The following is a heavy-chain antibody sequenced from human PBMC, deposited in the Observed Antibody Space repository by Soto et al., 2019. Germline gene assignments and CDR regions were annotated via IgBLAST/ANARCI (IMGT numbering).Heavy chain of an antibody. Sequence: ASVKVSCKASGGTFSSYAISWVRQAPGQGLEWMGGIIPIFGTANYAQKFQGRVTITADESTSTAYMELSSLRSEDTAVYYCARDGYSTSPIEMNYWGQGTLVTVSS. CDR2: IIPIFGTA. CDR1: GGTFSSYA. CDR3: ARDGYSTSPIEMNY. V-gene: IGHV1-69*13. D-gene: IGHD4-4*01. J-gene: IGHJ4*02.